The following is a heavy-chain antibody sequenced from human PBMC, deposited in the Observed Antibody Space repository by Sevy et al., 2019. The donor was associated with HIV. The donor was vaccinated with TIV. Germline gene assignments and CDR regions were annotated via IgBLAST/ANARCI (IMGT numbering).Heavy chain of an antibody. CDR1: GGSIRSYY. CDR2: IDYSGST. D-gene: IGHD3-10*01. Sequence: SETLSLTCAVSGGSIRSYYWSWIRQSPGKGLECIGYIDYSGSTNYNPSLKSRVSMSIDTSTNRFSLKLSSVTAADTALYYCGGLDYHYYHAMDVWGQGTTVTVSS. CDR3: GGLDYHYYHAMDV. V-gene: IGHV4-59*03. J-gene: IGHJ6*02.